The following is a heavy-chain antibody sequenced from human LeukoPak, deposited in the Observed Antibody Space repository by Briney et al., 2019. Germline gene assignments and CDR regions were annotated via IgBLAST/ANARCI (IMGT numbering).Heavy chain of an antibody. CDR1: GXTFXXSX. CDR2: ISYDGSNK. V-gene: IGHV3-30*06. Sequence: SGXTFXXSXXXXXRXXXGXGXXXVAVISYDGSNKYYADSVKGRFTISRDNSKNTLYLQMNSLRAEDTVVYYCARGLTVITHFDYWGQGTLVTVSS. D-gene: IGHD3-22*01. J-gene: IGHJ4*02. CDR3: ARGLTVITHFDY.